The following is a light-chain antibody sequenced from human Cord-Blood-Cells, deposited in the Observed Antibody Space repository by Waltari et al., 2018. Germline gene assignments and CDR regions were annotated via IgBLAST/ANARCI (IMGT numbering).Light chain of an antibody. V-gene: IGLV2-23*03. CDR3: CSYAGSSTFAV. CDR1: SSAVGSYNL. Sequence: QSALTQPASVPGSPGQSITIPCTGTSSAVGSYNLVSWYQQHPGNAPKLMIYEGSKRPSGVSNRFSGSKSGNTASLTISGLQAEDEADYYCCSYAGSSTFAVFGGGTKLTVL. J-gene: IGLJ3*02. CDR2: EGS.